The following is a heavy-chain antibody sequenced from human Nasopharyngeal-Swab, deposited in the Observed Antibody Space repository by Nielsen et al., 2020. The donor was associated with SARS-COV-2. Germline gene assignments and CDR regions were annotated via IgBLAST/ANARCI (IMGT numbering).Heavy chain of an antibody. CDR3: ARVNNTFLWFGDLPPPHDAFDI. D-gene: IGHD3-10*01. J-gene: IGHJ3*02. CDR2: IYYSGST. V-gene: IGHV4-59*01. Sequence: REAPGKGLEWFGYIYYSGSTNYNPSLKSRVTISVDTSKNQFSLKLSSVTAADTAVYYCARVNNTFLWFGDLPPPHDAFDIWGQGTMVTVSS.